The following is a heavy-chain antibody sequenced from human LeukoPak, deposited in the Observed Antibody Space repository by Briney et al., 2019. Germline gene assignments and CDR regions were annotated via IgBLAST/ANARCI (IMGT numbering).Heavy chain of an antibody. J-gene: IGHJ4*02. D-gene: IGHD5-24*01. V-gene: IGHV3-21*01. CDR3: ARVGALDGYNDLHY. Sequence: AGGSLRLSCAASGFSASNKYMSWVRQAPGKGLEWVSSISSSSSYIYYADSMKGRFTISRDNAKNSLYLQMNSLRAEDTAVYYCARVGALDGYNDLHYWGQGTLVTVSS. CDR2: ISSSSSYI. CDR1: GFSASNKY.